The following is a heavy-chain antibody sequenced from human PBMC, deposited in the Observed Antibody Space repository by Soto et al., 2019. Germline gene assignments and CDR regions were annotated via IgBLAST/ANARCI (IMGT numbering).Heavy chain of an antibody. D-gene: IGHD2-2*02. Sequence: QVQLLQSGAEVKKPGASVIISCKASGYSFTFYYIYWVRQAPGQGLELIGKINPDGGATTYAQTFQGRVAITSDAATGTVYLELSSLTSDDTAVYFCARGRRHTFWGQGTLVSVSS. J-gene: IGHJ4*02. CDR1: GYSFTFYY. CDR3: ARGRRHTF. V-gene: IGHV1-46*01. CDR2: INPDGGAT.